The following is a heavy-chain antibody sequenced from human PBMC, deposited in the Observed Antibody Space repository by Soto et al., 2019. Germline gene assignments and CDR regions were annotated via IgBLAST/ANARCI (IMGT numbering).Heavy chain of an antibody. CDR3: ALYSLSSYGMDV. V-gene: IGHV1-69*13. J-gene: IGHJ6*02. Sequence: SVKVSCKASGGTFSSYAISWVRQAPGQGLEWMGGIIPIFGTANYAQKFQGRVTITADESTSTAYMELSSLRSEDTAVYYCALYSLSSYGMDVWXQGTTVTVSS. CDR2: IIPIFGTA. CDR1: GGTFSSYA. D-gene: IGHD3-16*01.